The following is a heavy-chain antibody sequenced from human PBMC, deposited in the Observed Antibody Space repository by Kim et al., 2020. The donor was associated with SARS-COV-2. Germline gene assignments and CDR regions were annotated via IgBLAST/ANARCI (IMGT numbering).Heavy chain of an antibody. D-gene: IGHD3-10*01. CDR1: GGTFSSYA. J-gene: IGHJ4*02. CDR3: ARGGRRSPGSSITVGDY. Sequence: SVKVSCKASGGTFSSYAISWVRQAPGQGLEWMGRIIPILGIANYAQKFQGRVTITADKSTSTAYMELSSLRSEDTAVYYCARGGRRSPGSSITVGDYWGQGTLVTVSS. V-gene: IGHV1-69*04. CDR2: IIPILGIA.